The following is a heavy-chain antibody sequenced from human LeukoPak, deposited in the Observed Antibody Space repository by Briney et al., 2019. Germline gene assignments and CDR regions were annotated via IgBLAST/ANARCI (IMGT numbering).Heavy chain of an antibody. V-gene: IGHV3-11*01. CDR3: ARDGAVSLYYFYAMDV. D-gene: IGHD3-16*01. CDR2: IGSSGSTI. Sequence: GGSLRLSCAASGFTFSDYYMSWIRQAPGKGLEWVSYIGSSGSTISYAGSVKGRFTISRDNAKNSLYLQMNSLRAEDTAVYYCARDGAVSLYYFYAMDVWGQGTTVTVAS. CDR1: GFTFSDYY. J-gene: IGHJ6*02.